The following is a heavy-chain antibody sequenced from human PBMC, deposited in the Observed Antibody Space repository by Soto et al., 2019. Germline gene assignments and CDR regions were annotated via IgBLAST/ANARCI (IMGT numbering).Heavy chain of an antibody. CDR3: ARGTQSGSQTPGGLNEYFQH. CDR2: ISSSSSYI. Sequence: PGGSLRLSCAASGFTFSSYSMNWVRQAPGKGLEWVSSISSSSSYIYYADSVKGRFTISRDNAKNSLYLQMNSLRAEDTAVYYCARGTQSGSQTPGGLNEYFQHWGQGTLVTVSS. D-gene: IGHD1-26*01. V-gene: IGHV3-21*01. J-gene: IGHJ1*01. CDR1: GFTFSSYS.